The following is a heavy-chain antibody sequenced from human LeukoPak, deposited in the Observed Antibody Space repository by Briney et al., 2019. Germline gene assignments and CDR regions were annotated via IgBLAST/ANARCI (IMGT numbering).Heavy chain of an antibody. D-gene: IGHD2-15*01. CDR2: IKQDGSEK. V-gene: IGHV3-7*01. CDR3: ASLGSSDY. J-gene: IGHJ4*02. CDR1: GFTFSNYW. Sequence: GGSLRLSCAASGFTFSNYWMSWVRQAPGKGLEWVANIKQDGSEKYYVDSVKGRFTISRDNAKNSLYLQMNSLRDEDTAVYYSASLGSSDYWGQGTLVTVSS.